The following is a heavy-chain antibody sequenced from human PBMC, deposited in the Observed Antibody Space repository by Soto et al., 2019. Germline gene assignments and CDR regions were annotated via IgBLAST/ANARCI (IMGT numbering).Heavy chain of an antibody. CDR1: GFTFSSYG. J-gene: IGHJ4*02. CDR2: ISYDGSNK. D-gene: IGHD3-10*01. Sequence: PGGSLRLSCAASGFTFSSYGMHWVRQAPGKGLEWVAVISYDGSNKYYADSVKGRFTISRDNSKNTLYLQMNSLRAEDTAVYYCAKSKLALLWFGELLFDYWGQGTLVTVSS. CDR3: AKSKLALLWFGELLFDY. V-gene: IGHV3-30*18.